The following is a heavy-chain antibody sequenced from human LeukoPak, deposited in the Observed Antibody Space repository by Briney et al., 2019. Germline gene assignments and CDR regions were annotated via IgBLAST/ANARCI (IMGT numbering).Heavy chain of an antibody. Sequence: SETLSLTCAVYGGSFSGYYWSWIRQPPGEGLEWIGEISHSGSTTYNPSLKSRVTTSVDTSKNQFSLKLSSVTAADTAVYYCARGRYDIVVLVAAMEKGPYYYYYMDVWGKGTTVTVSS. CDR3: ARGRYDIVVLVAAMEKGPYYYYYMDV. CDR2: ISHSGST. J-gene: IGHJ6*03. V-gene: IGHV4-34*01. D-gene: IGHD2-15*01. CDR1: GGSFSGYY.